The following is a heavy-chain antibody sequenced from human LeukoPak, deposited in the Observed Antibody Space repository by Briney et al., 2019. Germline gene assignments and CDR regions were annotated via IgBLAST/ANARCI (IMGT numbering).Heavy chain of an antibody. V-gene: IGHV4-59*01. CDR2: IYYSGST. D-gene: IGHD3-10*01. Sequence: SETLSLTCTVSGGSISSYYWSWIRQPPGKGLEWIGYIYYSGSTNYNPSLKSRVTISVDTSKNQFSLKLISVTAADTAVYYCARGGYGSGYYYYYMDVWGKGTTVTISS. CDR1: GGSISSYY. J-gene: IGHJ6*03. CDR3: ARGGYGSGYYYYYMDV.